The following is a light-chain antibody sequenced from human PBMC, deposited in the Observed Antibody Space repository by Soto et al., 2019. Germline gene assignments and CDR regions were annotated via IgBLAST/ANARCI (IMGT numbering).Light chain of an antibody. Sequence: QSALTQPPSASGSLGQSVTISCTGTSSDVGGYNYVSWHQQHPGKAPKVMIYEVTKRPPGVPDRFSGSKSGSTASLTVSGLQAEDEADYYCSSFAGGGNPVLLGGGTKVTVL. V-gene: IGLV2-8*01. CDR1: SSDVGGYNY. CDR3: SSFAGGGNPVL. CDR2: EVT. J-gene: IGLJ2*01.